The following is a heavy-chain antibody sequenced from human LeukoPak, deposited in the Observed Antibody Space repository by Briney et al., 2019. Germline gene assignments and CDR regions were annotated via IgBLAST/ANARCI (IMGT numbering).Heavy chain of an antibody. Sequence: GGSLRLSCAASGFTFRSYSMNWVRQAPGKGLEWVSSINSDSSLMFYAESVKGRFTISRDNARNSLYLQMNSLRAEDTAVYYCIGDLLDDYSLDYWGQGALVTVSS. CDR3: IGDLLDDYSLDY. J-gene: IGHJ4*02. D-gene: IGHD3-16*01. CDR2: INSDSSLM. CDR1: GFTFRSYS. V-gene: IGHV3-21*01.